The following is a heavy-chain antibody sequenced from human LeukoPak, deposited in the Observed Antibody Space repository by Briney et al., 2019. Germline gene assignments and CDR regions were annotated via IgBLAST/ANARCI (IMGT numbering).Heavy chain of an antibody. V-gene: IGHV3-53*01. CDR2: IYSGGST. D-gene: IGHD6-13*01. Sequence: GGSLRLSCAASGFTVSSNYMSWVRQAPGKGLEWVSVIYSGGSTYYADSVKGRFTISRDNSKNTLYLQTNSLRAEDTAVYYCARGAYSSSWYSGNYFDYWGQGTLVTVSS. CDR1: GFTVSSNY. J-gene: IGHJ4*02. CDR3: ARGAYSSSWYSGNYFDY.